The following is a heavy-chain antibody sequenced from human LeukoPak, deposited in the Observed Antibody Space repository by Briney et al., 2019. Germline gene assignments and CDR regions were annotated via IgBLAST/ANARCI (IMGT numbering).Heavy chain of an antibody. CDR2: IYYSGST. D-gene: IGHD6-19*01. CDR3: ARRRPSVAANYFDY. V-gene: IGHV4-30-4*01. CDR1: GGSISSGDYY. Sequence: SQTLSLTCTVSGGSISSGDYYWSWIRQPPGKGLEWIGYIYYSGSTNYNPSLKSRVTISVDTSKNQFSLKLSSVTAADTAVYYCARRRPSVAANYFDYWGQGTLVTVSS. J-gene: IGHJ4*02.